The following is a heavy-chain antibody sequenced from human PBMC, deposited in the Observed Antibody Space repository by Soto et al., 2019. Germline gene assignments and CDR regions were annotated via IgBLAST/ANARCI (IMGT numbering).Heavy chain of an antibody. J-gene: IGHJ3*02. CDR1: GFTVSSNY. Sequence: EVQLVESGGGLVQPGGSLRLSCAASGFTVSSNYMSWVRQAPGKGLEWVSFIYSGGSTYYADSVKGRFTISRRNSKNTLYLQMNSLRAEDTAVDYWARDGGYSSSSVYAFAIWGQGSMVTVSS. CDR2: IYSGGST. V-gene: IGHV3-53*04. CDR3: ARDGGYSSSSVYAFAI. D-gene: IGHD6-6*01.